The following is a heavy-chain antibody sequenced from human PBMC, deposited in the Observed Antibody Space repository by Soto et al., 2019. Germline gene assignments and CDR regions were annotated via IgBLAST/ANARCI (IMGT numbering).Heavy chain of an antibody. CDR3: AKDATAGDGVWLAHD. D-gene: IGHD5-12*01. J-gene: IGHJ4*02. CDR1: GFTFSSYA. Sequence: GGSLRLSCAASGFTFSSYAMIWIRQVPGRGLEWVSGLYGSGRGIHYSDSMKGRFTISRDNSAYSVYLQMNNLRVDDTAVYYCAKDATAGDGVWLAHDWGQGTVVTVSS. V-gene: IGHV3-23*01. CDR2: LYGSGRGI.